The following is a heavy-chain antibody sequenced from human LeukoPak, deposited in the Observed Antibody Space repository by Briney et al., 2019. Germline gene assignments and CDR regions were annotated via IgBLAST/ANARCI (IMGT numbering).Heavy chain of an antibody. CDR2: ISSSSSYI. D-gene: IGHD3-9*01. CDR3: ARGPSLLRYFDWLQPDY. V-gene: IGHV3-21*01. J-gene: IGHJ4*02. CDR1: GFTFSSYS. Sequence: PGGSLRLSCAASGFTFSSYSMNWVRQAPGKGLEWVSSISSSSSYIYYADSVKGRFTISRDNAKNSLYLQMNSLRAEDTAVYYCARGPSLLRYFDWLQPDYWGQETLVTVSS.